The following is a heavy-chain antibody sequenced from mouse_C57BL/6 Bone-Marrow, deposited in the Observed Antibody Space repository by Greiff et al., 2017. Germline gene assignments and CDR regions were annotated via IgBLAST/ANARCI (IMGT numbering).Heavy chain of an antibody. CDR1: GYTFTDYE. J-gene: IGHJ1*03. V-gene: IGHV1-15*01. CDR2: IDPETGGT. CDR3: TREDYYSNSWWYLDV. Sequence: VQLQQSGAELVRPGASVTLSCKASGYTFTDYEMHWVKQTPVHGLEWIGAIDPETGGTAYNQKFKGKAILTADKSSSTAYMELRSLTSEDSAVYYCTREDYYSNSWWYLDVWGTGTTVTVSS. D-gene: IGHD2-5*01.